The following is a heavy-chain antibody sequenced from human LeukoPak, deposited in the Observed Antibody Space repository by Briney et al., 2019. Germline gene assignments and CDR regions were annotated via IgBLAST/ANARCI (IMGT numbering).Heavy chain of an antibody. J-gene: IGHJ6*02. CDR1: GFTVSSNY. CDR3: ARGGGLDV. D-gene: IGHD3-16*01. Sequence: GGSLRLSCAASGFTVSSNYMSWARQAPGKGLEWVASINHNGNVNYYVDSVKGRFTISRDNAKNSLYLQMSNLRAEDTAVYFCARGGGLDVWGQGATVTVSS. CDR2: INHNGNVN. V-gene: IGHV3-7*03.